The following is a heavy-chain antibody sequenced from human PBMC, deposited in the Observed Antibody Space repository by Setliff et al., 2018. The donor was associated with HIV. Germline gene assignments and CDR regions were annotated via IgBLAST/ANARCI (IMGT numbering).Heavy chain of an antibody. J-gene: IGHJ6*03. Sequence: SETLSLTCAVYGGSFRGYHWSWIRQPPEKGLEWIGEINHTGSTNYNPSLKGRITISVDTSKNQFSLKLSSVTAADTAVYYCTRHGAYEAYYDYMDVWGKGTTVTVSS. V-gene: IGHV4-34*01. CDR1: GGSFRGYH. CDR2: INHTGST. D-gene: IGHD5-12*01. CDR3: TRHGAYEAYYDYMDV.